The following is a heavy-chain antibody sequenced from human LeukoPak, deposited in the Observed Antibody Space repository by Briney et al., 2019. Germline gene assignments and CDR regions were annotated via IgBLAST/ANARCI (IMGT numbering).Heavy chain of an antibody. Sequence: SETLSLTCTVSGGSISSYYWSWIRQPAGKGLERIGRIYTSGSTNYNPSLKSRVTMSVDTSKNQFSLKLSSVTAADTAVYYCARAVVVTALRRANWFDPWGQGTLVTVSS. CDR2: IYTSGST. CDR3: ARAVVVTALRRANWFDP. D-gene: IGHD2-21*02. V-gene: IGHV4-4*07. CDR1: GGSISSYY. J-gene: IGHJ5*02.